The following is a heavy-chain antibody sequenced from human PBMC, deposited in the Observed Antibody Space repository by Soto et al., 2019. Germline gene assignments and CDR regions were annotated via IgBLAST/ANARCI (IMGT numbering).Heavy chain of an antibody. Sequence: EVQVVESGGGLVKPGGSLRLSCAASGFTFSSYSMNWVRQAPGKGLEWVSSISSSSTYIYYTDSVRGRFTISRDNAKNSLYLQMDSLRAEDTAVYYCAREGTIYGMDVWGQGTTVTVSS. J-gene: IGHJ6*02. CDR1: GFTFSSYS. D-gene: IGHD2-2*01. CDR3: AREGTIYGMDV. V-gene: IGHV3-21*01. CDR2: ISSSSTYI.